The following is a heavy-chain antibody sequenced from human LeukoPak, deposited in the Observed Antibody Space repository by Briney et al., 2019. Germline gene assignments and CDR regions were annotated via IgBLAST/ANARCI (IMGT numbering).Heavy chain of an antibody. CDR2: IYNSGST. V-gene: IGHV4-59*01. J-gene: IGHJ4*02. CDR1: GGSISSYY. CDR3: ARGGWYSDY. D-gene: IGHD6-19*01. Sequence: SETLSFTCTVSGGSISSYYWSWIRQPPGKGLEWIGYIYNSGSTKYNPSLKSRVTMSMDTSKNQFSLKLSSVTAADTAVYYCARGGWYSDYWGQGTLVTVSS.